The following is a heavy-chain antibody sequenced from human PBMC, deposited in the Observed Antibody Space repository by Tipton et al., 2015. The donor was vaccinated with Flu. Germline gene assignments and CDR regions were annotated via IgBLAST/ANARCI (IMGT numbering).Heavy chain of an antibody. CDR3: ARSAYSGYDRWFDP. CDR2: IYTSGST. J-gene: IGHJ5*02. Sequence: TLSLTCTVSGGSISSYYWSWIRQPAGKGLEWIGRIYTSGSTNYNPSLKSRVTMSVDTSKNQFYLKLSSVTAADTAVYYCARSAYSGYDRWFDPWGQGTLVTVSS. V-gene: IGHV4-4*07. D-gene: IGHD5-12*01. CDR1: GGSISSYY.